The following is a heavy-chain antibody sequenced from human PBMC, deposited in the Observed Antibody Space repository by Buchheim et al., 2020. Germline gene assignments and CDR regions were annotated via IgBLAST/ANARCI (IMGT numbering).Heavy chain of an antibody. CDR2: IIGSGSRT. CDR3: AKGGYCSSSDCYRAYYYYNMDA. CDR1: GFTFNNYA. V-gene: IGHV3-23*01. D-gene: IGHD2-2*01. Sequence: EVQLLESGGGLVQPGGSLRLSCAASGFTFNNYAMNWVRQVPGKGLEWVSGIIGSGSRTYYADSVKGRLTISRSNSKGTLCLQMNSLRAEDTAVYYCAKGGYCSSSDCYRAYYYYNMDAWGQGTT. J-gene: IGHJ6*02.